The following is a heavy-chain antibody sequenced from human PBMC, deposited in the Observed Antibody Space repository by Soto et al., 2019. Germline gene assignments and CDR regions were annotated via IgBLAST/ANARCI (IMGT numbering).Heavy chain of an antibody. J-gene: IGHJ6*02. CDR1: GFTFSSYA. D-gene: IGHD2-21*02. CDR3: AKDRAVTAIPDDFDNYYYYGMDV. CDR2: ISGSGGST. V-gene: IGHV3-23*01. Sequence: GGSLRLSCAASGFTFSSYAMSWVRQAPGKGLEWVSAISGSGGSTYYADSVKGRFTISRDNSKNTLYLQMNSLRAEDTAVYYCAKDRAVTAIPDDFDNYYYYGMDVWGQGTTVTVSS.